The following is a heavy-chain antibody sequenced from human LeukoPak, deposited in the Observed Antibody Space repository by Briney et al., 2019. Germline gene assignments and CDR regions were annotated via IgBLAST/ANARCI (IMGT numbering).Heavy chain of an antibody. Sequence: QPGGSLRLSCAASGFTVSSNYMSWVRQAPGKGLEWVSVIYSGGSTYYADSVKGRFTISRDNSKNTLYLQMNSLRSEDTAVYYCASGYDFWSGYSDNWFDPWGQGTLVTVSS. CDR3: ASGYDFWSGYSDNWFDP. V-gene: IGHV3-53*05. J-gene: IGHJ5*02. CDR1: GFTVSSNY. D-gene: IGHD3-3*01. CDR2: IYSGGST.